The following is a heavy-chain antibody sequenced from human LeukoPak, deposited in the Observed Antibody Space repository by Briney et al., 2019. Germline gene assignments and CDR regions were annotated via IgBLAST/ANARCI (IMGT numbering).Heavy chain of an antibody. CDR3: ASRGYSYGSGFDY. J-gene: IGHJ4*02. D-gene: IGHD5-18*01. V-gene: IGHV1-46*01. CDR1: GYTFTSYY. Sequence: ASVKVSCKASGYTFTSYYMHWVRQAPGQGLEWMGIINPSGGSTSYAQKFQGRVTMTRDTSTSTVYMELSSLRSEDTGVYYCASRGYSYGSGFDYWGQGTLVTVSS. CDR2: INPSGGST.